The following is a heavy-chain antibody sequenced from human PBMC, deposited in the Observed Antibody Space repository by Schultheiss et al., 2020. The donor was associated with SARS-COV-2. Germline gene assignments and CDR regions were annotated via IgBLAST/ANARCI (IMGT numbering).Heavy chain of an antibody. Sequence: SETLSLTCTVSGGSLSSGDYYWSWVRQPPGKGLEWIGYINNSGNTYYNPSLKSRVTISVDTSNNHFSLKLASVTAADTAVWYCARLGSYDLSANYWGQGTLVTVSS. CDR1: GGSLSSGDYY. CDR3: ARLGSYDLSANY. J-gene: IGHJ4*02. D-gene: IGHD3/OR15-3a*01. CDR2: INNSGNT. V-gene: IGHV4-30-4*08.